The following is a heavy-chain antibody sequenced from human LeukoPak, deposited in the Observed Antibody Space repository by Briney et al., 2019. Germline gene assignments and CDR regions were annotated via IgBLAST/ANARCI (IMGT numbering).Heavy chain of an antibody. CDR2: IYWDDDK. CDR3: AHATVAPAFDI. Sequence: SGPTLVKPTQTLTLTCTFSGFSLSTSGVGVGWIRHPPGKALEWLSLIYWDDDKLYSPSLKTRLPITKDTSKNHVVLNINKLYPVDNATYYCAHATVAPAFDIWGQGTMVTVSS. J-gene: IGHJ3*02. CDR1: GFSLSTSGVG. V-gene: IGHV2-5*02. D-gene: IGHD6-19*01.